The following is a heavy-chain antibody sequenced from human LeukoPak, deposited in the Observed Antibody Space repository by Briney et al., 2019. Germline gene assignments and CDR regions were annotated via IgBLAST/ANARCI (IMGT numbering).Heavy chain of an antibody. J-gene: IGHJ4*02. D-gene: IGHD5-24*01. CDR2: ISSSSSYI. V-gene: IGHV3-21*04. CDR1: GITFSSYS. Sequence: PGGSLRLSCAASGITFSSYSMNWVRQAPGKGLEWVSSISSSSSYIYYADSVKGRFTISRDNAKNSLYLQMNSLRADDTAIYYCAREVGERYLQFFDYWGQGILVTVSS. CDR3: AREVGERYLQFFDY.